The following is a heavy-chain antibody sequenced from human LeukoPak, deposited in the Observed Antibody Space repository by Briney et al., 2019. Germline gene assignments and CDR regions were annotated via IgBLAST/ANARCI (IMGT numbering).Heavy chain of an antibody. CDR3: AGERRTIFGVVTTRRGMDV. V-gene: IGHV4-34*01. Sequence: PSETLSLTCGVYGGSSGGYHWNWIRQPPGKGLEWIGETKHSGFTNYNPSLESRVTISLDTSKNQISLNLRSVTAADTAVYYRAGERRTIFGVVTTRRGMDVWGQGTTVTVSS. CDR1: GGSSGGYH. D-gene: IGHD3-3*01. CDR2: TKHSGFT. J-gene: IGHJ6*02.